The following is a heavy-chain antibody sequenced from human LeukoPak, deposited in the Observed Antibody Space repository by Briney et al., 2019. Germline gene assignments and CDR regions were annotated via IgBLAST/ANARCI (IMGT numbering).Heavy chain of an antibody. V-gene: IGHV3-30*02. CDR3: AKPHFDD. CDR2: IRYDGSNK. J-gene: IGHJ4*02. CDR1: GFTFSSHG. Sequence: PGGSLRLSCAASGFTFSSHGMNWVRQAPGRGLEWVAIIRYDGSNKYYADSVKGRFTISRDNSKNTLYLQMNSLRAEDTAVYYCAKPHFDDWGQGTLVTVSS.